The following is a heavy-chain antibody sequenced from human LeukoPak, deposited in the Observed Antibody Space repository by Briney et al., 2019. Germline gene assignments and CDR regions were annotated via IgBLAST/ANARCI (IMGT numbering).Heavy chain of an antibody. CDR2: TRNKANSYTT. Sequence: GGSLRLSCAAFGFTFSDHYMDWVRQAPGKGLEWVGRTRNKANSYTTEYAASVKGRFTISRDDSKNSLYLQMNSLKTEDTAVYYCARAAYDSSGYYWDYWGQGTLVTVSS. D-gene: IGHD3-22*01. V-gene: IGHV3-72*01. CDR3: ARAAYDSSGYYWDY. CDR1: GFTFSDHY. J-gene: IGHJ4*02.